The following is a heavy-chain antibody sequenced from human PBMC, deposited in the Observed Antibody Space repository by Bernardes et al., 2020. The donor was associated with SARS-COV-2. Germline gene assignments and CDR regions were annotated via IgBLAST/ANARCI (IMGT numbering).Heavy chain of an antibody. CDR3: ATERQSLTVFGVGHDAFDF. V-gene: IGHV3-43*01. CDR2: VSWDGSTT. D-gene: IGHD3-3*01. CDR1: GFTFEDYT. Sequence: GSLRLSCAASGFTFEDYTMHWVRQVPGKGLEWVSLVSWDGSTTNYADSVKGRFIISRDSSRNTVHLQMDSLRKEDTALYYCATERQSLTVFGVGHDAFDFWGQGTMVTVSS. J-gene: IGHJ3*01.